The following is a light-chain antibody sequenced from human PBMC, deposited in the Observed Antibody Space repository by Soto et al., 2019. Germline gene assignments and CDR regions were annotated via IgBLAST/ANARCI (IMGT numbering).Light chain of an antibody. Sequence: EIVLTQSPATLSLSPVERATLSCRASQSVSSYLAWYQQKPGQAPRLLIYDASNRATGIPAGFSGSGSGTDFTLTISRLEPEEFAVYDGQQYGSSPITFGQGTRLEIK. CDR2: DAS. J-gene: IGKJ5*01. V-gene: IGKV3-20*01. CDR1: QSVSSY. CDR3: QQYGSSPIT.